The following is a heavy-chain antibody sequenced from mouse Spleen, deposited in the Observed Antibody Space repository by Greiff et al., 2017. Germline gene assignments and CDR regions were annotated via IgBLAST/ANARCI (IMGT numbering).Heavy chain of an antibody. CDR1: GYTFTSYW. J-gene: IGHJ1*03. CDR3: ARSDYYGSSPHWYFDV. CDR2: IYPSDSET. D-gene: IGHD1-1*01. V-gene: IGHV1-61*01. Sequence: QVQLQQPGAELVRPGSSVKLSCKASGYTFTSYWMDWVKQRPGQGLEWIGNIYPSDSETHYNQKFKDKATLTVDESSSTAYMQLSSLTSEDSAVYYCARSDYYGSSPHWYFDVWGTGTTVTVSS.